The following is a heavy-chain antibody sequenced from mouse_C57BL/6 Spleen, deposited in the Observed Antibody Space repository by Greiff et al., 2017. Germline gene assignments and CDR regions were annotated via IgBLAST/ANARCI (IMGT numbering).Heavy chain of an antibody. J-gene: IGHJ4*01. CDR2: IHPNSGST. CDR3: APGYYGSSFYYAMDY. CDR1: GYTFTSYW. Sequence: QVQLQQPGAELVKPGASVKLSCKASGYTFTSYWMHWVKQRPGQGLEWIGMIHPNSGSTNYNEKFKSKATLTVDKSSSTAYMQLSSLTSEDSAVYYCAPGYYGSSFYYAMDYWGQGTSVTVSS. V-gene: IGHV1-64*01. D-gene: IGHD1-1*01.